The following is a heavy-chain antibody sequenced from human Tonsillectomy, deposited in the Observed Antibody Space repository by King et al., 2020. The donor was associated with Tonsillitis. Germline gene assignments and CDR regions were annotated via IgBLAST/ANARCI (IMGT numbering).Heavy chain of an antibody. CDR2: IFWNEVK. CDR1: GFPLKPTGVG. Sequence: TLKESGPTLVKPTPTPTLPCPCPGFPLKPTGVGVGWIRPPPGKALEWFALIFWNEVKRYSPSLKSRPTTPKDTAKNQVFLTMTNMDPVDTATYYWAHRHPAEFNWSYGAFDIWGQGTMVTVSS. D-gene: IGHD1-7*01. CDR3: AHRHPAEFNWSYGAFDI. V-gene: IGHV2-5*01. J-gene: IGHJ3*02.